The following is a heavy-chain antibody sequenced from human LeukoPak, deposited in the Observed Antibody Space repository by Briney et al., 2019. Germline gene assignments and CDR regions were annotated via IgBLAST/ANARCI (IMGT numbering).Heavy chain of an antibody. V-gene: IGHV4-59*01. CDR3: AREDPQTTVPEGMDV. Sequence: SETLSLTCTVSGGSISYYYRSWIRQSPGKGLEWIGYIYYSGTTNYNPSLKSRVTISVDTSKNQFSLQLRSVTAADTTVYYCAREDPQTTVPEGMDVWGQGTTVTVSS. D-gene: IGHD4-17*01. J-gene: IGHJ6*02. CDR1: GGSISYYY. CDR2: IYYSGTT.